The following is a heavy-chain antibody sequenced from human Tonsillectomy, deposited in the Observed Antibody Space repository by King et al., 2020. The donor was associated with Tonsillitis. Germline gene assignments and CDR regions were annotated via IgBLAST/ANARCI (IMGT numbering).Heavy chain of an antibody. CDR3: ASGMIAAAGIVDY. V-gene: IGHV4-34*01. D-gene: IGHD6-13*01. CDR2: INHTGST. J-gene: IGHJ4*02. CDR1: GGSFSGYY. Sequence: VQLQQWGAGLLKPSETLSLTCAVYGGSFSGYYWSWIRQPPGKGLEWIGEINHTGSTNYNPSLKSRVTVSVDTSKNQFSLKLSSVTAAVTAVYYCASGMIAAAGIVDYWGQGTLVTVSS.